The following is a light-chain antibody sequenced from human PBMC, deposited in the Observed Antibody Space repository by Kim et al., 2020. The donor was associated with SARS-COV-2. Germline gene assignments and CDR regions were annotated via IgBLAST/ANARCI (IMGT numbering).Light chain of an antibody. Sequence: QSYTVACPGTSNDVGGYNYVSWYQQHPGKAPKLIISDVTQRPSGVPDRFSGSKSGNTASLTISGLQPEDEADYHCCSYARRKIVFGTGTKVTVL. CDR1: SNDVGGYNY. V-gene: IGLV2-11*03. J-gene: IGLJ1*01. CDR3: CSYARRKIV. CDR2: DVT.